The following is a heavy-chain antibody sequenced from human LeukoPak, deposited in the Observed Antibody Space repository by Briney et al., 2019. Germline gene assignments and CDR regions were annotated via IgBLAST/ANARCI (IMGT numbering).Heavy chain of an antibody. D-gene: IGHD4-17*01. CDR3: ARSYYGDGRGAEYFRH. J-gene: IGHJ1*01. CDR1: GYTFTSYA. CDR2: IDTNTGSP. Sequence: ASVKVSCKASGYTFTSYAMNWVRQAPGQGLEWMGWIDTNTGSPTYAQGFTGRFVFSLDTPVSMAYLQISSLKAEDTAVYYCARSYYGDGRGAEYFRHWGQGTLVAVSS. V-gene: IGHV7-4-1*04.